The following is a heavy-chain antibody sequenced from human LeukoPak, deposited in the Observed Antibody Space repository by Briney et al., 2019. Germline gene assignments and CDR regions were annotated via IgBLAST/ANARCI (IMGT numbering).Heavy chain of an antibody. D-gene: IGHD3-10*01. CDR2: IYPGDSDT. CDR3: ARAPMVRNYYYYMDV. V-gene: IGHV5-51*01. Sequence: GESLKISCKGSGYSFTSYWIGWVRQMPGKGLEWMGVIYPGDSDTRYSPSFQGQVTISADKSTSTAYLQWSSLKASDTAMYYCARAPMVRNYYYYMDVWGKGTTVTVSS. CDR1: GYSFTSYW. J-gene: IGHJ6*03.